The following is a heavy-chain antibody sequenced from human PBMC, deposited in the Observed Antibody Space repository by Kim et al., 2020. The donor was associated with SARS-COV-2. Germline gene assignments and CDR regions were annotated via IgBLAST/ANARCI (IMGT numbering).Heavy chain of an antibody. CDR1: GFTFSSYA. D-gene: IGHD3-10*01. J-gene: IGHJ4*02. Sequence: GGSLRLSCSASGFTFSSYAMHWVRQAPGKGLEYVSAISSNGGSTYYADSVKGRFTISRDNSKNTLYLQMSSLRAEDTAVYYCVKMGSYYYGSGVYYFDYWGQGTLVTVSS. CDR2: ISSNGGST. CDR3: VKMGSYYYGSGVYYFDY. V-gene: IGHV3-64D*09.